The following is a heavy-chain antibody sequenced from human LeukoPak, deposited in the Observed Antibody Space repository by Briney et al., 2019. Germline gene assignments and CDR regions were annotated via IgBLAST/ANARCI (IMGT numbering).Heavy chain of an antibody. J-gene: IGHJ3*02. CDR1: GGSISSYY. CDR3: TRVSCGGGSCYESRGAFDI. Sequence: SETLSLTCTVSGGSISSYYWSWLRQPPGKGLEYIGYTHYSGATNYNPSLKSRVTISLDTSGNQFSLKLSSVTAADTAMYFCTRVSCGGGSCYESRGAFDIWGQGTMVIVSS. V-gene: IGHV4-59*12. D-gene: IGHD2-15*01. CDR2: THYSGAT.